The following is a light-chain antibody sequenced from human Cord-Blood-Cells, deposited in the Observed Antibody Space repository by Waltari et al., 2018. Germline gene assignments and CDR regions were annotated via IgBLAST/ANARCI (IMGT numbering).Light chain of an antibody. V-gene: IGLV2-14*01. CDR1: SSDVGGYNY. J-gene: IGLJ1*01. CDR2: DVS. CDR3: SSYTSSITLV. Sequence: QSALTQPASVSGSPGQSITISCTGTSSDVGGYNYASWYQQHPGKAPKLMIYDVSNRPSGVSNRFSGAKSGNTASLTISGLQAEDEADYYCSSYTSSITLVFGTGTKVTVL.